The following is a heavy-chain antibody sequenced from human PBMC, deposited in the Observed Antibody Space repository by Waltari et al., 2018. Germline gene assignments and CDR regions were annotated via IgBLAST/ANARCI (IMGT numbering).Heavy chain of an antibody. CDR1: GGSLSAPH. Sequence: QLQLQQWCAGLVTPSETLALTCDVAGGSLSAPHWAWIRQPPGKGLEWIGEINDSGRTTYNPSLESRVTVSIDTANNQFSLRVRSVTAADTAVYYCARVFGYYYYYMDVWGKGTTVTISS. V-gene: IGHV4-34*02. CDR2: INDSGRT. CDR3: ARVFGYYYYYMDV. J-gene: IGHJ6*03. D-gene: IGHD3-3*01.